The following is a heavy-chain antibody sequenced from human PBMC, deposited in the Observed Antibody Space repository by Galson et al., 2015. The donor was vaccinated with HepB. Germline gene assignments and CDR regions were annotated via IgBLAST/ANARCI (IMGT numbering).Heavy chain of an antibody. Sequence: QSGAEVKKPGESLRISCKGSGYSFTSYWISWVRQMPGKGLEWMGRIDPSDSYTNYSPSFQGHVTISADKSISTAYLQWSSLKASDTAMYYCARRCSSTSCLYYYYGMDVWGQGTTVTVSS. D-gene: IGHD2-2*01. J-gene: IGHJ6*02. V-gene: IGHV5-10-1*01. CDR2: IDPSDSYT. CDR3: ARRCSSTSCLYYYYGMDV. CDR1: GYSFTSYW.